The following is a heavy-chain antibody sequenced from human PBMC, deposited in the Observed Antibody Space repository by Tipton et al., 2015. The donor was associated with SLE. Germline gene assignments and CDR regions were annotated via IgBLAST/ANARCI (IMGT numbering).Heavy chain of an antibody. CDR1: GSSITSGSYY. J-gene: IGHJ5*02. Sequence: TLSLTCTVSGSSITSGSYYWSWIRQPAGKGLEWIGRIYSSGSTNYNPSLKSRVTMSVDTSKNQFSLKLNSVTAADTAVYYCARDFRAAGNWFDPWGQGTLVTVSS. D-gene: IGHD6-13*01. V-gene: IGHV4-61*02. CDR2: IYSSGST. CDR3: ARDFRAAGNWFDP.